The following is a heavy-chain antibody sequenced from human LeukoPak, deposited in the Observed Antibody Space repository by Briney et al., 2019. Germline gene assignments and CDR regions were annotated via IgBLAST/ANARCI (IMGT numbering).Heavy chain of an antibody. J-gene: IGHJ4*02. D-gene: IGHD3-9*01. CDR3: AKNGRDDHDKYFFDF. V-gene: IGHV3-23*01. CDR1: GFIFRNYA. CDR2: ISGSGAGT. Sequence: GGSLRLSCAGSGFIFRNYAMSWVRQAPGMGLEWVSAISGSGAGTNYADSVKGRFTISRDNSKNTLYLQMNSLRSEDTAVYYCAKNGRDDHDKYFFDFWGQGTQATVSS.